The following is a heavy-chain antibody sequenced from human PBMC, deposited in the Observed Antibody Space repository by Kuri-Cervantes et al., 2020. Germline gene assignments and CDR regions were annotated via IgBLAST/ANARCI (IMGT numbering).Heavy chain of an antibody. Sequence: ASVKVSCKASGGTFSSYAISWVRQAPGQGLEWMGWISAYNGNTNYAQKLQGRITMTTDTSTSTAYMELRSLRSDDTAVYYCARWNTGNWFDPWGQGTLVTVSS. CDR3: ARWNTGNWFDP. D-gene: IGHD1/OR15-1a*01. V-gene: IGHV1-18*01. CDR1: GGTFSSYA. CDR2: ISAYNGNT. J-gene: IGHJ5*02.